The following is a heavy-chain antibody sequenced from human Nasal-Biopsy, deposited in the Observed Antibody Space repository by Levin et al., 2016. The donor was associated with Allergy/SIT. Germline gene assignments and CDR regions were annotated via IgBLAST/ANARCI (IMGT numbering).Heavy chain of an antibody. CDR2: ISTFNQNT. V-gene: IGHV1-18*01. D-gene: IGHD4-23*01. Sequence: ASVKVSCKASGYTFATYGISWVRQAPGQGLEWMGWISTFNQNTKLAQKFQGRVSMTTDTPTSTVYMELRSLRSDDTAVYYCARRLVTTLADAFDMWGQGTMVTVSS. CDR3: ARRLVTTLADAFDM. J-gene: IGHJ3*02. CDR1: GYTFATYG.